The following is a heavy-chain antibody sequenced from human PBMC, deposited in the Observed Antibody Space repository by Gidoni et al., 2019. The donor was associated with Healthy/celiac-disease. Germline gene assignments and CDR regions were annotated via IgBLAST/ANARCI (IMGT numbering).Heavy chain of an antibody. CDR2: IIPILGIA. Sequence: QVQLVQSGAEVKKPGSSVKVSCKASGCTFSSYAIRWVRQAPGQGLEWMGRIIPILGIANYAQKFQGRVTITADKSTSTAYMELSSLRSEDTAVYYCARDHPQAPWQPKSQMHWFDPWGQGTLVTVSS. CDR1: GCTFSSYA. J-gene: IGHJ5*02. V-gene: IGHV1-69*09. CDR3: ARDHPQAPWQPKSQMHWFDP. D-gene: IGHD6-13*01.